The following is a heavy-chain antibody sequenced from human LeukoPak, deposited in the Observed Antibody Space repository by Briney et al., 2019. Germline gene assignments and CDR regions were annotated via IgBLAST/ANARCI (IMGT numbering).Heavy chain of an antibody. D-gene: IGHD3-10*01. Sequence: GGSLRLSCAASGFTFSSYAMSWVRQAPGKGLEWVSAISGSGGSTYYADSVKGRFTISRDNSKNTLYLQMNSLRAEDTAVYYCANPQSWDSGSYLFDYWGQGTLVTVSS. CDR2: ISGSGGST. CDR3: ANPQSWDSGSYLFDY. V-gene: IGHV3-23*01. CDR1: GFTFSSYA. J-gene: IGHJ4*02.